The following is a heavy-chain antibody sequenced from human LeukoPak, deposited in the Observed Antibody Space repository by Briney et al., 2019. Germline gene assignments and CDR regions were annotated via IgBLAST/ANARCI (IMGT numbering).Heavy chain of an antibody. V-gene: IGHV1-2*02. Sequence: ASVKVSCKASGYTFTGYHIHWVRQAPGQGLEWMGWINPNSGGTNYAQKFQGRVTTTRDTSISTAYIELNRLRSDDTAVYYCARGYCTGDICSGAWFDPWGRGTLVTVSS. J-gene: IGHJ5*02. CDR3: ARGYCTGDICSGAWFDP. CDR1: GYTFTGYH. D-gene: IGHD2-15*01. CDR2: INPNSGGT.